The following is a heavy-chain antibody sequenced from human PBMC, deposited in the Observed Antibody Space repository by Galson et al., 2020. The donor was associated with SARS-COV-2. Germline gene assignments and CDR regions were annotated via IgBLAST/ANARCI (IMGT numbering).Heavy chain of an antibody. J-gene: IGHJ4*02. CDR1: GDPITDYY. D-gene: IGHD4-17*01. CDR2: MFFTGNT. V-gene: IGHV4-4*07. CDR3: ARDGGEYGDLNFPV. Sequence: PSETLSLTCSISGDPITDYYYNWIRQPAGKGLEWIGRMFFTGNTNYNRSLRSRVTMSLDTSKRQFSLKLTSVTAADTAVYYCARDGGEYGDLNFPVWGQGIQVTVSS.